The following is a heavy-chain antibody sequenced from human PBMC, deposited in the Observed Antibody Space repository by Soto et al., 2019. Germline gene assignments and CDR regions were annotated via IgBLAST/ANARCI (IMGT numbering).Heavy chain of an antibody. Sequence: QVQLQESGPGLVKPSQTLSLTCTVSGGSISSGGYYWSWIRQHPGKGLEWIGYIYCSGSTYYNPSLKSRFTISVDTSKNQFSLKLSSVTAADTAVYYCARASPLYYDSSGFHPFDYWGQGTLVTVSS. CDR3: ARASPLYYDSSGFHPFDY. CDR2: IYCSGST. J-gene: IGHJ4*02. D-gene: IGHD3-22*01. V-gene: IGHV4-31*03. CDR1: GGSISSGGYY.